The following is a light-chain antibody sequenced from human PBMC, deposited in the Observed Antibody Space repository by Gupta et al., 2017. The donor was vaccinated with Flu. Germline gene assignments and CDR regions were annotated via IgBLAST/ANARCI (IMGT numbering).Light chain of an antibody. V-gene: IGLV3-10*01. CDR3: FSTDSSGYHRV. Sequence: SCELTQPSSVSVSPGQTGRITCSGDALPKKYAYWYQQKSGQAPVLVIYEDSKRPSGIPARFSGSSSGTMASLTISEAQVEDEADYYCFSTDSSGYHRVFGGGTKLTVL. J-gene: IGLJ3*02. CDR2: EDS. CDR1: ALPKKY.